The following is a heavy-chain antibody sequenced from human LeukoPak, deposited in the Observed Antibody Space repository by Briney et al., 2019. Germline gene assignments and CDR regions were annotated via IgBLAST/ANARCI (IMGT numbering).Heavy chain of an antibody. J-gene: IGHJ5*02. V-gene: IGHV3-11*04. CDR2: ISSSGSTI. CDR1: GFTFSDYY. D-gene: IGHD3-10*01. Sequence: GGSLRLSCAASGFTFSDYYMSWIRQAPGKGLEWVSYISSSGSTIYYADSVKGRFTISRDNAKNSLYLQMNSLRAEDTAVYYCARDLVFNYYGSESYYNHLTNWFDPWGQGTLVTVSS. CDR3: ARDLVFNYYGSESYYNHLTNWFDP.